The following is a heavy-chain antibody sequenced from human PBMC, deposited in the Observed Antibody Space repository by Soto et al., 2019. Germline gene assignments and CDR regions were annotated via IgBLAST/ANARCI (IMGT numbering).Heavy chain of an antibody. Sequence: QVQLVESGGGVVQPGRSLRLSCAASGFTFSSYGMHWVRQAPGKGLEWVAVISYDGSNKYYADSVKGRFTISRDNSKNTLYLQMNSLRAEDTAVYYCAKDGTGGGTYYFDYWGQGTLVTVSS. CDR1: GFTFSSYG. J-gene: IGHJ4*02. D-gene: IGHD2-8*02. CDR2: ISYDGSNK. CDR3: AKDGTGGGTYYFDY. V-gene: IGHV3-30*18.